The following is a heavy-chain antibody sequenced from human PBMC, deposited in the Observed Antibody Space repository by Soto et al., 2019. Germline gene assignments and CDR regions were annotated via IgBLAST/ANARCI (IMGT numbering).Heavy chain of an antibody. V-gene: IGHV3-23*01. CDR2: ISGSGGST. CDR3: ARDRGSYYFSYYGMDV. CDR1: GFTFSSYA. D-gene: IGHD1-26*01. J-gene: IGHJ6*02. Sequence: PGGSLRLSCAASGFTFSSYAMSWVRQAPGKGLEWVSAISGSGGSTYYADSVKGRFTISRDNAKNSLYLQMNSLRAEDTALYYCARDRGSYYFSYYGMDVWGQGTTVTVSS.